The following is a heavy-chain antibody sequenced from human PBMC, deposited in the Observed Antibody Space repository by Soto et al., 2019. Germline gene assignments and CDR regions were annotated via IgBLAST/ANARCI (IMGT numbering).Heavy chain of an antibody. V-gene: IGHV4-34*01. D-gene: IGHD2-15*01. CDR1: GGSFSGYY. CDR2: INHSGST. Sequence: SETLSLTCAVYGGSFSGYYWSWIRQPPGKGLEWIGEINHSGSTNYNPSLKSRVTISVDTSKNQFSLKLSSVTAADTAVYYCARGFSKGLREDIDGMDVWGQGTTVTVSS. J-gene: IGHJ6*02. CDR3: ARGFSKGLREDIDGMDV.